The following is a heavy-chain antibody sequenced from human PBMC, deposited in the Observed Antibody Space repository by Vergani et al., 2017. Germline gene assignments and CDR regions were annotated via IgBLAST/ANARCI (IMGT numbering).Heavy chain of an antibody. V-gene: IGHV1-2*02. CDR2: INPKNGLT. J-gene: IGHJ4*02. CDR3: TFFPTVTSEYYDATGYYHRFFEK. Sequence: QVQLVQSGAEVKRPGASVKVSCKASGYTFTGYYLHWVRLAPGQGLEWMGWINPKNGLTKYAQRFQGRVSLTRDTSITTAFMELSSLRSDDTAMYYCTFFPTVTSEYYDATGYYHRFFEKWGQGTLVTVSS. D-gene: IGHD3-16*01. CDR1: GYTFTGYY.